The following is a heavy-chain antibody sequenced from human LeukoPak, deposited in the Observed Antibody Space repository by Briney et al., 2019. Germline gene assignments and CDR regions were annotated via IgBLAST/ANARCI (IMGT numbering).Heavy chain of an antibody. D-gene: IGHD2-15*01. CDR3: ARDTYCSGGSCYYDY. J-gene: IGHJ4*02. V-gene: IGHV3-21*01. CDR1: GFTFSSYS. Sequence: PGGSLRLSCAASGFTFSSYSMNWVRQAPGKGLERVSSISSSSSYIYYEDSVKGRFTISRDNAKNSLYLQMNSLRAEDTAVYYCARDTYCSGGSCYYDYWGQGTLVTVSS. CDR2: ISSSSSYI.